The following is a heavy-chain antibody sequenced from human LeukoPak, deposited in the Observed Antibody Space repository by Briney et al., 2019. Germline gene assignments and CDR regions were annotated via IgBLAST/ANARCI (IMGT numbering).Heavy chain of an antibody. CDR1: GYSFTNYW. V-gene: IGHV5-51*01. CDR2: IYYDDSET. J-gene: IGHJ4*02. Sequence: GESLKISCKGGGYSFTNYWIVWVRQMPGKGLEWMGVIYYDDSETQYSPSFQGQVTISADKSINTAYLQWSSLKASDTAMYFCATSESQTKFDYWGQGTQVIVSS. CDR3: ATSESQTKFDY. D-gene: IGHD1/OR15-1a*01.